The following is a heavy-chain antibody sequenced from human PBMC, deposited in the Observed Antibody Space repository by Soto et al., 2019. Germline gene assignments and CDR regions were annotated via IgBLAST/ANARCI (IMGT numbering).Heavy chain of an antibody. J-gene: IGHJ4*02. CDR1: GGTFSSYA. CDR2: ISAYNGNT. Sequence: ASVKVSCKASGGTFSSYAISWVRQAPGQGLEWMGWISAYNGNTNYAQKLQGRVTMTTDTSTSTAYMELRSLRSDDTAVYYCARDSSNYFDYWGQGTLVTVSS. V-gene: IGHV1-18*01. CDR3: ARDSSNYFDY.